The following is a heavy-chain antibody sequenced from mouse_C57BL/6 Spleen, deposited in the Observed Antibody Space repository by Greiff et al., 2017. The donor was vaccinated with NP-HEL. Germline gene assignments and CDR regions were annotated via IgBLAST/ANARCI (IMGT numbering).Heavy chain of an antibody. D-gene: IGHD1-1*01. Sequence: VQLQQSGTVLARPGASVKMSCKTSGYTFTSYWMHWVKQRPGQGLEWIGAIYPGNSDTSYNQKFKGKAKLTAVTSASTAYMELSSLTNEDSAVYYCTRNYGSSYAMDDWGQGTSVTVSS. V-gene: IGHV1-5*01. CDR1: GYTFTSYW. J-gene: IGHJ4*01. CDR2: IYPGNSDT. CDR3: TRNYGSSYAMDD.